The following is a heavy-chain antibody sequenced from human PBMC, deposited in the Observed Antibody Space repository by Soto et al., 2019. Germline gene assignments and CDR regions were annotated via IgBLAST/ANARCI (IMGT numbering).Heavy chain of an antibody. J-gene: IGHJ4*02. CDR2: ISYDGSNK. D-gene: IGHD2-15*01. CDR3: AKDLSNLEYCSGGSCDSDY. CDR1: GFTFSSYG. V-gene: IGHV3-30*18. Sequence: QVQLVESGGGVVQPGRSLRLSCAASGFTFSSYGMHWVRQAPGKGLEWVAVISYDGSNKYYADSVKGRFTISRDNSRNTLYLQMNSLRAEDTAVYYCAKDLSNLEYCSGGSCDSDYWGQGTLVTVSS.